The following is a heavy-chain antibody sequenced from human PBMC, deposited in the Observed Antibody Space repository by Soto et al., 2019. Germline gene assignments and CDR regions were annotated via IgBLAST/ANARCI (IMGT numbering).Heavy chain of an antibody. J-gene: IGHJ4*02. CDR1: GFTFSSYA. Sequence: GGSLRLSCAASGFTFSSYAMSWVRQAPGKGLEWVSAISGSGGSTYYADSVKGRFTISRDNSKNTLYLQMNSLRAEDTAVYYCAKVVRHGYQIGYFDYWGQGTLVTVSS. V-gene: IGHV3-23*01. CDR2: ISGSGGST. D-gene: IGHD5-12*01. CDR3: AKVVRHGYQIGYFDY.